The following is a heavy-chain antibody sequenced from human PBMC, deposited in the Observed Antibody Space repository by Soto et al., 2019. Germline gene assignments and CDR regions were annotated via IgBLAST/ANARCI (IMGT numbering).Heavy chain of an antibody. D-gene: IGHD4-4*01. J-gene: IGHJ6*02. CDR3: VRDRSLQYVGYYYVMDV. CDR1: GGYISSLY. V-gene: IGHV4-59*11. CDR2: IYYSGST. Sequence: SQTLPLPWTVFGGYISSLYCSWISQHQGKGLEWIGYIYYSGSTNYNPSLKSRVTISVDTSKNQFSLKLSSVTAADTAVYYCVRDRSLQYVGYYYVMDVWGQGTTVTVSS.